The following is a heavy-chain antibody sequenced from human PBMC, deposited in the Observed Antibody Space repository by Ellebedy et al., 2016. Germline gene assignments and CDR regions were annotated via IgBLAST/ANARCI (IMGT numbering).Heavy chain of an antibody. Sequence: SLKISXAASGFTFGDYAMHWVRQAPGKGLEWVGGVNWNSGVIAYGDSTKGRFTVSRDNAKNSLYLQMNSLSAEDTAFYYCAKDRDRWSNFDYWGQGILVTVSS. CDR1: GFTFGDYA. J-gene: IGHJ4*02. CDR3: AKDRDRWSNFDY. V-gene: IGHV3-9*01. D-gene: IGHD4-23*01. CDR2: VNWNSGVI.